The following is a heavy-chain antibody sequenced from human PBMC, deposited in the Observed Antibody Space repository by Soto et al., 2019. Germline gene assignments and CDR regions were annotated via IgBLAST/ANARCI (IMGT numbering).Heavy chain of an antibody. V-gene: IGHV4-34*01. Sequence: QVQLQQWGAGLLKPSETLSLTCAVYGGSFSGYYWSWIRQPPGKGLEWIGEINHSGSTNYNPSLNCRVTIPLDKSKLQVHLQLSSVTAADTAVYYCARGPSSLPGYWGQGTLITGSS. CDR1: GGSFSGYY. D-gene: IGHD2-2*01. CDR3: ARGPSSLPGY. CDR2: INHSGST. J-gene: IGHJ4*02.